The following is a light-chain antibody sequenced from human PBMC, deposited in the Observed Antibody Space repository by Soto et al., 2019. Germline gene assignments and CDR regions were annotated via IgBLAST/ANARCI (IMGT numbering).Light chain of an antibody. V-gene: IGKV2D-29*01. Sequence: DIVMTQTPLSLSVTRGQPASISCRSSQSLLHSDGKTFLYWYLQKAGQPPHLLIYEVSNRFSGVPDRFSGSGSATDFTLKISRVEAEDVGVYYCMQAIEVPWTFGQGTKVEIQ. J-gene: IGKJ1*01. CDR3: MQAIEVPWT. CDR2: EVS. CDR1: QSLLHSDGKTF.